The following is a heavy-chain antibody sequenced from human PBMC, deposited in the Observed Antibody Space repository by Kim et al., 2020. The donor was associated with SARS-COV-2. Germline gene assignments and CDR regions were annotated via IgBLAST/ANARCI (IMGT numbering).Heavy chain of an antibody. CDR1: GFTFSSYA. V-gene: IGHV3-23*01. Sequence: GGSLRLSCAASGFTFSSYAMSWVRQAPGKGLEWVSAISGSGGSTYYADSVKGRFNISRDNSKNTLYLQMNSLRAEDTAVYYCVKAATAMVRAAYGIDVCGQRTTVTLSS. J-gene: IGHJ6*02. CDR3: VKAATAMVRAAYGIDV. D-gene: IGHD5-18*01. CDR2: ISGSGGST.